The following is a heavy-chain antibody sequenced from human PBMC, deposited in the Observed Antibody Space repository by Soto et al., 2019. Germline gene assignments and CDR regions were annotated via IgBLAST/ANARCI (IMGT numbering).Heavy chain of an antibody. CDR1: GGTFNRYA. CDR3: ARSAITIFGVVSIPPHYYSEMDV. J-gene: IGHJ6*02. V-gene: IGHV1-69*01. D-gene: IGHD3-3*01. Sequence: QVQLVQSGAEVKKPGSSVKVSCKASGGTFNRYAISWVRQAPGQGLEWMGGIIPTFGIGNDAQRFQGRVTITEDDSTGTAYMELSSMRAEDTGVYYCARSAITIFGVVSIPPHYYSEMDVWGQGTTVTVSS. CDR2: IIPTFGIG.